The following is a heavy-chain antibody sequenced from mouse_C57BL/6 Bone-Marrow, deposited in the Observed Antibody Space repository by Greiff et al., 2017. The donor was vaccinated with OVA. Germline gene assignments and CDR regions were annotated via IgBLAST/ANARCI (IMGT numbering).Heavy chain of an antibody. J-gene: IGHJ1*03. CDR2: ISSGGSYT. V-gene: IGHV5-6*01. Sequence: EVQVVESGGDLVKPGGSLKLSCAASGFTFSSYGMSWVRQTPDKRLEWVATISSGGSYTYYPDSVKGRFTISRDNAKNTLYLQMSSLKSEDTAMYYCARQNWITTVVHWYFDVWGTGTTVTVSS. CDR3: ARQNWITTVVHWYFDV. CDR1: GFTFSSYG. D-gene: IGHD1-1*01.